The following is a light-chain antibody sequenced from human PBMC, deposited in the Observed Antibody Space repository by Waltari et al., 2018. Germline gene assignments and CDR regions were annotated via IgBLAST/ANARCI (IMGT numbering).Light chain of an antibody. V-gene: IGLV2-11*01. J-gene: IGLJ2*01. CDR2: DVN. Sequence: QSALPQPRSVSGSPGQSVTISCTGTSSDVGGYNYVSWYQQHPGKAPKLMIYDVNKRPSGGPDRFSVSKSGNTASLTISGLQAEDEADYYCCSYAGTYTHVVVGGGTKLTVL. CDR1: SSDVGGYNY. CDR3: CSYAGTYTHVV.